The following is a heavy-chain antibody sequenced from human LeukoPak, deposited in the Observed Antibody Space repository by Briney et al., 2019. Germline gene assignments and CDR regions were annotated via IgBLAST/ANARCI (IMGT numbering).Heavy chain of an antibody. CDR2: ISGSGGST. Sequence: GGSLRLSCAASGFTFSSYAMSWVRQAPGKGLEWVSAISGSGGSTYYADSVKGRFTISRDNSKNALYLQMNSLRAEDTAVYYCAKSPGRFFGVAFDYWGQGTLVTVSS. V-gene: IGHV3-23*01. CDR1: GFTFSSYA. D-gene: IGHD3-3*01. CDR3: AKSPGRFFGVAFDY. J-gene: IGHJ4*02.